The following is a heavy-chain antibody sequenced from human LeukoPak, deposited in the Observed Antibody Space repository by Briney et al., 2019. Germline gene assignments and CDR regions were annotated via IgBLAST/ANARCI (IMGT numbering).Heavy chain of an antibody. Sequence: ASVTVSCKASGYTFPSYFMHWVRQAPGQGLEWMGIINPTGGSTTYAQKFQGRVTMTRDTSTSTVYMELSSLRSDDTAVYYCARTAARRFDYWGQGTLVTVSS. CDR2: INPTGGST. CDR1: GYTFPSYF. CDR3: ARTAARRFDY. D-gene: IGHD6-6*01. J-gene: IGHJ4*02. V-gene: IGHV1-46*01.